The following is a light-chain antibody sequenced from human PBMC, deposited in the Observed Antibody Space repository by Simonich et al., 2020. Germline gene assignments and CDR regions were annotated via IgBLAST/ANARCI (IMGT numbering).Light chain of an antibody. Sequence: EIVMTQSPATLSVSPGKRATRSCRASQSVSSNLSWYQQTPGQAPRLLIYGASTRANGIPARFSGSGSGTEFTLTISSMQSEDFAVYYCQQYNNWPRTFGQGTKVEIK. CDR2: GAS. J-gene: IGKJ1*01. CDR3: QQYNNWPRT. CDR1: QSVSSN. V-gene: IGKV3-15*01.